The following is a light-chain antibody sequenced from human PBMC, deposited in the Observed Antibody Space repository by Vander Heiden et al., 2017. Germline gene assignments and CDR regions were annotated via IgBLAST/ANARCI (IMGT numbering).Light chain of an antibody. J-gene: IGKJ2*01. CDR2: SAS. CDR1: QGIRSL. Sequence: DIQMTPSPPTLSASVGDRVTITCRASQGIRSLLAWYQQKPGKAPKLLIYSASSLESGVPSRFSGSGSGTEFTLTISSLQPDDFATYYCQQYNSYLYTFGEGTKLEIK. V-gene: IGKV1-5*03. CDR3: QQYNSYLYT.